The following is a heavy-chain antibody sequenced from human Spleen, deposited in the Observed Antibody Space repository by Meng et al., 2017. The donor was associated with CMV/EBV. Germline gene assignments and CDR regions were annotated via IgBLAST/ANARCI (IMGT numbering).Heavy chain of an antibody. CDR3: AKDSGVFLTAMDV. D-gene: IGHD1-14*01. Sequence: SLKISCAASGFTFDDYAMHWVRKGPGKGLEWVSGISWNSGRIAYADSVKGRFTISRDKAKNSLYLQMNSLRAEDTALYYCAKDSGVFLTAMDVWGQGTTVTVSS. CDR1: GFTFDDYA. V-gene: IGHV3-9*01. J-gene: IGHJ6*02. CDR2: ISWNSGRI.